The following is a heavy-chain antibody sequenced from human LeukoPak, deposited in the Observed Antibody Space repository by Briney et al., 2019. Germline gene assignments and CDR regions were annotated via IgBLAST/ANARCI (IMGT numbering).Heavy chain of an antibody. CDR2: ISSSSSYI. D-gene: IGHD3-10*01. CDR1: GFTVSSNY. V-gene: IGHV3-21*01. J-gene: IGHJ3*02. Sequence: GGSLRLSCAASGFTVSSNYMSWVRQAPGKELEWVSSISSSSSYIYYADSVKGRFTISRDNAKNSLYLQMNSLRAEDTAVYYCARDLSGDRGAFDIWGQGTMVTVSS. CDR3: ARDLSGDRGAFDI.